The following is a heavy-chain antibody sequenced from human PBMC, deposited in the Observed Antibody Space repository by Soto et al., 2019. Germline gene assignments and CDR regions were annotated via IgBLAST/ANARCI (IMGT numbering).Heavy chain of an antibody. J-gene: IGHJ4*02. Sequence: PSETLSLTCTVSDASVWSDSYFWTWIRQPPGKGLEWIAYISHTGDTHYNPSLKSRVTISIDTSRNQFSLTVTSVTAADTAVYFCARIVVGVTVDLWGQGSLVTVSS. D-gene: IGHD1-26*01. V-gene: IGHV4-61*01. CDR1: DASVWSDSYF. CDR3: ARIVVGVTVDL. CDR2: ISHTGDT.